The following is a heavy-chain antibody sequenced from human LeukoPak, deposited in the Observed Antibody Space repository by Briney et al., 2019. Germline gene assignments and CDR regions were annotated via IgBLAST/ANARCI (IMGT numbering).Heavy chain of an antibody. CDR1: GGSISSYY. CDR3: ARLHDYGGKNFDL. D-gene: IGHD4-23*01. Sequence: PSETLSLTCTVSGGSISSYYWSWIRQPPGKGLDWIGNIYYSGSTNYNPSFKSRVIISVDTSKNQFSLKVSSVTAADTAVYYCARLHDYGGKNFDLWGRGTLVTVSS. J-gene: IGHJ2*01. V-gene: IGHV4-59*01. CDR2: IYYSGST.